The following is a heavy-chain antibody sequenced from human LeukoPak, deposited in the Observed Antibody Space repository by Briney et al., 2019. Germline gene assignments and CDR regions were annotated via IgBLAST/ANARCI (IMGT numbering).Heavy chain of an antibody. V-gene: IGHV4-61*02. CDR2: IYTSGST. D-gene: IGHD1-26*01. Sequence: PSQTLSLTCTVSGGSISSGSYYWSWIRQPAGKGLEWIGRIYTSGSTNYNPSLKSRVTISYTSKNQFSLKLNSVTAADTAVYYCARDSAGANDFWGQGTLVTVSS. CDR1: GGSISSGSYY. CDR3: ARDSAGANDF. J-gene: IGHJ4*02.